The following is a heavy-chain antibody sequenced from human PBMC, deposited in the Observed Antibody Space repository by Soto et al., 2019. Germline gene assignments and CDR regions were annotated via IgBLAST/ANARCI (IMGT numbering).Heavy chain of an antibody. J-gene: IGHJ6*02. CDR1: GYTFTGYY. D-gene: IGHD2-8*01. V-gene: IGHV1-2*04. Sequence: GASVKVSCKASGYTFTGYYMHWVRQAPGQGLEWMGWINPNSGGTNYAQKFQGWVTMTRDTSISTAYMELSRLRSDDTAVYYCARDRGQFVLRVYAMRGPLYVMDVCGQGTSVTVSS. CDR3: ARDRGQFVLRVYAMRGPLYVMDV. CDR2: INPNSGGT.